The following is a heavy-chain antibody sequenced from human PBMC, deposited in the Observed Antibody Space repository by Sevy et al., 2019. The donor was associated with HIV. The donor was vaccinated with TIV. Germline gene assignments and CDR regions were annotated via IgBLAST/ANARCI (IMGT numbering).Heavy chain of an antibody. V-gene: IGHV3-11*05. D-gene: IGHD3-3*01. J-gene: IGHJ4*02. CDR2: ISDDSRYI. Sequence: GGSLRLSCAASGFTFSDYYMSWIRQAPGKGLEWLSSISDDSRYIYYSDSVKGRFTISRANAKNLLYLQMNNLRVEDTAIYYCARDFTIFGVVSGIDYWGQGNLVTVSS. CDR1: GFTFSDYY. CDR3: ARDFTIFGVVSGIDY.